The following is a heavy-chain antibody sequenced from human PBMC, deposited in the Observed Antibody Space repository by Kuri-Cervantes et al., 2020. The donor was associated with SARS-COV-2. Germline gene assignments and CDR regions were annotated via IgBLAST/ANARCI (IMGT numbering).Heavy chain of an antibody. CDR3: AKASIAAAGDYYYYYGMDV. V-gene: IGHV3-53*01. D-gene: IGHD6-13*01. CDR1: GFTVSSNY. CDR2: IYSCGST. J-gene: IGHJ6*02. Sequence: GESLKISCAASGFTVSSNYMSWVRQAPGKGLEWVSVIYSCGSTYYADSVKGRFTISRDNSKNTLYLQMNSLRAEDTAVYYCAKASIAAAGDYYYYYGMDVWGQGTTVTVSS.